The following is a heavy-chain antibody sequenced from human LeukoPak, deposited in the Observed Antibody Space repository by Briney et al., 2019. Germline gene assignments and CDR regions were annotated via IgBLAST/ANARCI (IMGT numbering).Heavy chain of an antibody. CDR3: AREYAPYYYDSSGYSPYYYGMDV. D-gene: IGHD3-22*01. CDR1: GYTFTSYY. CDR2: INPSGGST. V-gene: IGHV1-46*01. J-gene: IGHJ6*02. Sequence: ASVKVSCKASGYTFTSYYMHWVRQAPGQGLEWMGIINPSGGSTSYAQKFQGRVTMTRDTSTSTVYMELSSLRSEDTAVYYCAREYAPYYYDSSGYSPYYYGMDVWGQGTTVTVSS.